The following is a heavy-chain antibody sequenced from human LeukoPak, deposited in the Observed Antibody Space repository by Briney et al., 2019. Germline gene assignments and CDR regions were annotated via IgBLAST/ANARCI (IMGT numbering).Heavy chain of an antibody. J-gene: IGHJ4*02. CDR3: AIDRDWNDAFDY. D-gene: IGHD1-1*01. Sequence: GGSLRLSCAASGFTFSSYAMHWVRQAPGKGLEWVAVISYDGSNKYYADSVKGRFTISRDNSKNTLYLQMNSLRAEDTAVYYCAIDRDWNDAFDYWGQGTLVTVSS. CDR2: ISYDGSNK. V-gene: IGHV3-30-3*01. CDR1: GFTFSSYA.